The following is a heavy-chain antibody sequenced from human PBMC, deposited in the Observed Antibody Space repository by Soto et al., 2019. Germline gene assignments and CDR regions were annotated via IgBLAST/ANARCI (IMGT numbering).Heavy chain of an antibody. CDR2: IYSGGST. CDR1: GFTVSSNY. CDR3: ARGRNLYGLQSFMDV. Sequence: EVQLVESGGGLVQPGGSPRLSCAASGFTVSSNYMSWVRQAPGKGLEWVSVIYSGGSTYYADSVKGRFTISRDNSKNTLYLQMNSLRAEDTAVYYCARGRNLYGLQSFMDVWGQGTTVTVSS. V-gene: IGHV3-66*01. D-gene: IGHD4-4*01. J-gene: IGHJ6*02.